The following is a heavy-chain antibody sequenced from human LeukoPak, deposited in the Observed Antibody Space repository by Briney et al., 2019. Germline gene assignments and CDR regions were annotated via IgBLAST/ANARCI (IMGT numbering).Heavy chain of an antibody. Sequence: SETLSLTCTVSGGSISSSSYYWGWIRQPPGKGLEWIGSIYHSGSTYYNPSLKSRVTISVDTSKNQFSLKLSSVTAADTAVYYCARLEYYDSSGYYYAYFQHWGQGTLVTVSS. CDR3: ARLEYYDSSGYYYAYFQH. CDR1: GGSISSSSYY. V-gene: IGHV4-39*07. J-gene: IGHJ1*01. D-gene: IGHD3-22*01. CDR2: IYHSGST.